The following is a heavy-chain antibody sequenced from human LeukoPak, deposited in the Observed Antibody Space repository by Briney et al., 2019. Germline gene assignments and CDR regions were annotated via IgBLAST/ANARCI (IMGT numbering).Heavy chain of an antibody. CDR1: GYTFTGYY. D-gene: IGHD5-18*01. CDR3: ARGVQLWFLGVGLQLNDP. Sequence: ASVKVSCKASGYTFTGYYMHWVRQAPGQGLEWMGWINPNSGGTNYAQKFQGRVTMTRDTSISTAYMELSRLRSDDTAVYYCARGVQLWFLGVGLQLNDPWGQGTLVTVSS. V-gene: IGHV1-2*02. J-gene: IGHJ5*02. CDR2: INPNSGGT.